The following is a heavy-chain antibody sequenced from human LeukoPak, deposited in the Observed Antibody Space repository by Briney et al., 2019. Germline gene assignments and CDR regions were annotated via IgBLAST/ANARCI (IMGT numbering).Heavy chain of an antibody. CDR3: VKDFYVVVALMDV. Sequence: GGSLRPSCSASGFTFSSYAMHWVRQAPGKGLEYVSAISSNGGSTYYADSVKGRFTISRDNSKNTLYLQMSSPRAEDTAVYYCVKDFYVVVALMDVWGKGTTVTVSS. CDR2: ISSNGGST. V-gene: IGHV3-64D*06. CDR1: GFTFSSYA. D-gene: IGHD2-15*01. J-gene: IGHJ6*04.